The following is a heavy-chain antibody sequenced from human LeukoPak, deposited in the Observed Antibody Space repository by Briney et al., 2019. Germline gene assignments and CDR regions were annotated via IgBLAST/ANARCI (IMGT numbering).Heavy chain of an antibody. D-gene: IGHD3-22*01. CDR2: ISYDGSNT. CDR1: GFTFSSYA. V-gene: IGHV3-30*04. CDR3: ARDIYYDSSGYYLDY. Sequence: PGGSLRLSCAASGFTFSSYAMHWVRQAPGKGLEWVAVISYDGSNTYYADSVKGRFTISRDNSKNTLYLQMNSLRAEDTAVYYCARDIYYDSSGYYLDYWGQGTLVTVSS. J-gene: IGHJ4*02.